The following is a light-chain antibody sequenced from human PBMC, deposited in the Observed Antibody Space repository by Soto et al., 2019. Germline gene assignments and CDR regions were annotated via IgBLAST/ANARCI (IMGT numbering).Light chain of an antibody. CDR3: QQRSSGIT. J-gene: IGKJ5*01. Sequence: EIVLTQSPATLSLSPGERATLSCRASQDVSDYLAWYHQKPGQAPGLLIYDASKRATGIPARFSGSGSGTDFTLTISSLEPEDFAVYYCQQRSSGITFGQGQRLQIK. CDR1: QDVSDY. CDR2: DAS. V-gene: IGKV3-11*01.